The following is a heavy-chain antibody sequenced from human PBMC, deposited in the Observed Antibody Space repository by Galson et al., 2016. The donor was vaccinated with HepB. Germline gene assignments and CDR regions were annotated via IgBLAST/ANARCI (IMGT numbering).Heavy chain of an antibody. CDR2: ISGDGSRT. CDR1: GFTFSTYW. CDR3: VREFDD. V-gene: IGHV3-74*01. J-gene: IGHJ5*02. Sequence: SLRLSCAASGFTFSTYWMHWVRQAPGKGPLWVSGISGDGSRTTCADSVKGRFTISRDNVKNTLYLQMNRLRAEDTAVYYCVREFDDWGPGTLVTVSS.